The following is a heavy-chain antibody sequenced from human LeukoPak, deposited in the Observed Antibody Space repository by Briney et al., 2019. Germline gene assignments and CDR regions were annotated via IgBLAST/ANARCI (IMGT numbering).Heavy chain of an antibody. CDR2: IWYDGSNK. CDR3: ARPRTEGYDGLLHGMDV. D-gene: IGHD2-15*01. J-gene: IGHJ6*02. CDR1: GFTFSGYG. V-gene: IGHV3-33*01. Sequence: GGSLRLSCAASGFTFSGYGMHWVRQAPGKGLEWVAVIWYDGSNKYYADSVKGRFTISRDNSKNTLYLQMNSLRAEDTAVYYCARPRTEGYDGLLHGMDVWGQGTTVTVSS.